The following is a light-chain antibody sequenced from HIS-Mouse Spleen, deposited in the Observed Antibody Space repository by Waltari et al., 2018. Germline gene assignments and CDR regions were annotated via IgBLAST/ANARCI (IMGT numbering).Light chain of an antibody. J-gene: IGKJ5*01. CDR1: QGISSA. CDR2: DAS. V-gene: IGKV1-13*02. Sequence: AIQLTQSPSSLSASVGDRVTITCRASQGISSALAWYQQKPGKAPKLLIYDASSLESGVPSRFSGSGSGTDFTLTISSLQPEDFATYYCQQFNSYPITFGQEPRLAI. CDR3: QQFNSYPIT.